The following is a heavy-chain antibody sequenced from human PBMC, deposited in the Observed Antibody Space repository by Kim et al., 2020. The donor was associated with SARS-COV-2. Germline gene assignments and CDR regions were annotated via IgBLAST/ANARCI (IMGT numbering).Heavy chain of an antibody. CDR1: GFTFSSYA. Sequence: GGSLRLSCAASGFTFSSYAMSWVRQAPGKGLEWVSAISGSGGSTYYADSVKGRFTISRDNSKNTLYLQMNSLRAEDTAVYYCAKDVVLYCGGDCPTEAGWNDYWGQGTLVTVSS. CDR3: AKDVVLYCGGDCPTEAGWNDY. J-gene: IGHJ4*02. CDR2: ISGSGGST. D-gene: IGHD2-21*02. V-gene: IGHV3-23*01.